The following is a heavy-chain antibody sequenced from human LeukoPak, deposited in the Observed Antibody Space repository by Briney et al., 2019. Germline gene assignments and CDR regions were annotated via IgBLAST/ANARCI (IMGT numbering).Heavy chain of an antibody. CDR3: VRVQRGGSGWYGLGYYFDY. J-gene: IGHJ4*02. CDR2: IYYSGST. V-gene: IGHV4-59*01. Sequence: PSKTLSLTCTVSGGSISSYYWSWIRQPPGKGLEWIGYIYYSGSTNYNPSLKSRVTISVDTSKNQFSLKLSSVTAADTAVYYCVRVQRGGSGWYGLGYYFDYWGQGTLVTVSS. CDR1: GGSISSYY. D-gene: IGHD6-19*01.